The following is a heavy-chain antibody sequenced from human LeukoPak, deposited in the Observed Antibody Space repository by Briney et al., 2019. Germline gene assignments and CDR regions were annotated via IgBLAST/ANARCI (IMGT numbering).Heavy chain of an antibody. CDR3: ARNHYYDSSGQPYYFDY. D-gene: IGHD3-22*01. CDR1: GYTFTSYG. CDR2: ISAYNGNT. V-gene: IGHV1-18*01. J-gene: IGHJ4*02. Sequence: ASVKVSCKSSGYTFTSYGIIWVRQAPGQGLEWMGWISAYNGNTNYAQKLQGRVTMTTDTSTSTAYMELRSLRSDDTAVYYCARNHYYDSSGQPYYFDYWGQGTLVTVSS.